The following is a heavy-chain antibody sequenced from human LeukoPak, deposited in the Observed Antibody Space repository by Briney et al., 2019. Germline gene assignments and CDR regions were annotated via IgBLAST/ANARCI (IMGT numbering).Heavy chain of an antibody. Sequence: PGGSLRLSCAASGFTFSNYAMSWVRQAPGKGLEWVSAISGSGGSTYYADSVKGRFTISRDNSKNTLYLQMNSLRAEDTAVYYCATDSGYDYWAYWGQGTLVTVSS. V-gene: IGHV3-23*01. CDR2: ISGSGGST. D-gene: IGHD5-12*01. J-gene: IGHJ4*02. CDR1: GFTFSNYA. CDR3: ATDSGYDYWAY.